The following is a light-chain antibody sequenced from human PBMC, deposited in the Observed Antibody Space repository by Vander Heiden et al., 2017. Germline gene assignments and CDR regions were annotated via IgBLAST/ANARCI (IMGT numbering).Light chain of an antibody. CDR1: SSDVGSYNR. CDR2: EVS. CDR3: SSYTTSSTWV. J-gene: IGLJ2*01. V-gene: IGLV2-18*02. Sequence: SALTQPPSVSGSPGQSVTISCTGTSSDVGSYNRVSWYQQPPGTAPNLLIYEVSKRPSGVPDRFSGSKSGNTASLTISGLQAEDEADYYCSSYTTSSTWVFGGGTKVTVL.